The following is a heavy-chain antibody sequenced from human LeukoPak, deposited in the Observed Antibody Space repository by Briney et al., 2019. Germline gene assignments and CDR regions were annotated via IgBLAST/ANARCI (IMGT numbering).Heavy chain of an antibody. D-gene: IGHD1-26*01. Sequence: GGSLRLSCAASGCVFSDYGMVWVRQAPGKGLEWVSAISGSGGSTYYADSVKGRFTISRDNSKNTLYLQMNSLRAEDTAVYYCANRGAAGGAFDIWGQGTMVTVSS. CDR1: GCVFSDYG. CDR3: ANRGAAGGAFDI. CDR2: ISGSGGST. V-gene: IGHV3-23*01. J-gene: IGHJ3*02.